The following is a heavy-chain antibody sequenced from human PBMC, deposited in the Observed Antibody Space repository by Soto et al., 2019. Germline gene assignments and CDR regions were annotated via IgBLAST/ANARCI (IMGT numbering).Heavy chain of an antibody. D-gene: IGHD3-3*01. V-gene: IGHV5-51*01. CDR2: IYPSDSDT. CDR3: ARGGVSTRTFDY. Sequence: VASLKISCKGSGYYFAGYWIAWVRQMPGKGLELMGIIYPSDSDTRYRPSFQGQVTISADKSISSAYLQWSSLRASDTAMYYCARGGVSTRTFDYWGQGTPVTVSS. J-gene: IGHJ4*02. CDR1: GYYFAGYW.